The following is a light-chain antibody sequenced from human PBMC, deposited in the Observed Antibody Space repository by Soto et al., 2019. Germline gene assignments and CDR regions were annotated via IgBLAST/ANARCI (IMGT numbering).Light chain of an antibody. V-gene: IGKV3-11*01. CDR2: DSS. CDR1: QSVGSY. Sequence: EIVLTQSPATLSLSPGERATLSCRASQSVGSYLAWYQQKPGQAPRLLIYDSSNRATGIPARFSGSGSGTDFTLTISSREPEDFAVYYCQQRRNCPIYTFGQGTKLEIK. J-gene: IGKJ2*01. CDR3: QQRRNCPIYT.